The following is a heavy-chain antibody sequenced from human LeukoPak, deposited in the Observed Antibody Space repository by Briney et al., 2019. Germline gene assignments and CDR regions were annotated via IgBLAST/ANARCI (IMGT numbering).Heavy chain of an antibody. CDR1: GFTFSSYW. D-gene: IGHD3-3*01. CDR2: RKQDGSEK. V-gene: IGHV3-7*01. J-gene: IGHJ4*02. Sequence: GGSLRLSCAASGFTFSSYWMSWVRQAPGKGLEWVANRKQDGSEKCYVNSVKGRFTISRDNAKNSLYLQMNSLRAEDTAVYYCARDQFSYYDLWSGYYTWAQKTGASFDYWGQGTLVTVSS. CDR3: ARDQFSYYDLWSGYYTWAQKTGASFDY.